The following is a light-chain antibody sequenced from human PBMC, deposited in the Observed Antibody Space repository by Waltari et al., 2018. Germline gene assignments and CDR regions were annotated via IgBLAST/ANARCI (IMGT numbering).Light chain of an antibody. CDR1: QSLVHNNGRTY. Sequence: DIVMTQTPLSLSVTPGQPVSISCKSSQSLVHNNGRTYLNWYLQRPGQPPQLLIYEVSNRFSGVPDRFSGSGSGTDFTLRISRVEAEDVGVYYCLQSLQFLTFGGGIKVETK. CDR2: EVS. J-gene: IGKJ4*01. CDR3: LQSLQFLT. V-gene: IGKV2D-29*01.